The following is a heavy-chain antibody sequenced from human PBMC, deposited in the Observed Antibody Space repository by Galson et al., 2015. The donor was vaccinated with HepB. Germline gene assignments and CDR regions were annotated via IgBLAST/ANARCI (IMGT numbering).Heavy chain of an antibody. CDR3: TRALGGSYFYGLDV. D-gene: IGHD3-16*02. Sequence: SETLSLTCTVSGASTSSNSYYWNWIRQSPEKGLEWIGSVYYSGVTYYNPSLQSRVTISVDTSKNQFSLRLNSVTATDTALYYCTRALGGSYFYGLDVWGQGTTVAVSS. CDR1: GASTSSNSYY. CDR2: VYYSGVT. J-gene: IGHJ6*02. V-gene: IGHV4-39*01.